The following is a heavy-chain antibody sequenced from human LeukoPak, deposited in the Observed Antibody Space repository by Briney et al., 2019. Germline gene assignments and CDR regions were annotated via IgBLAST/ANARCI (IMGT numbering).Heavy chain of an antibody. CDR2: LTASGANT. J-gene: IGHJ3*02. Sequence: PGGSLRLSCAASGFNFSKYIMTWVRQAPGKGLEWVSSLTASGANTYYADSVKGRFTISRDNAKNSLYLQMNSLRAVDTAVYFCARDVAYTSRGVDIWGQGTMVTVSS. V-gene: IGHV3-21*01. CDR3: ARDVAYTSRGVDI. D-gene: IGHD6-13*01. CDR1: GFNFSKYI.